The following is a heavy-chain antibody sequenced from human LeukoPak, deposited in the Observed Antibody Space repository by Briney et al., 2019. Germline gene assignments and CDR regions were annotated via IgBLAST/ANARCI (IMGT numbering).Heavy chain of an antibody. Sequence: ASVKVSCKASGYTFTSYGISWVRQAPGQGLEWMGWISAYNGNTNYAQKLQGRVTMTTDTSTSTAYMELRSLRSDDTAVYYCARSQQLGPGGYYYYMDVWGKGTTVTVSS. J-gene: IGHJ6*03. D-gene: IGHD6-13*01. V-gene: IGHV1-18*01. CDR1: GYTFTSYG. CDR2: ISAYNGNT. CDR3: ARSQQLGPGGYYYYMDV.